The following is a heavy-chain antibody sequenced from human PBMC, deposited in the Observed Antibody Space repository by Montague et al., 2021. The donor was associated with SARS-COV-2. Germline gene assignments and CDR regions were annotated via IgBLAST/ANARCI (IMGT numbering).Heavy chain of an antibody. Sequence: SETLSLTCTVSGGSVSSSRYYWGWIRQPPGRGLEWVGSISYSGRTYFSPSLKSRLTISVDSSENQFSLRLSSVTAADTAVYYCASSYYYGSGTCVFNYYMDVWGKGTTVTVSS. CDR3: ASSYYYGSGTCVFNYYMDV. V-gene: IGHV4-39*01. D-gene: IGHD3-10*01. CDR1: GGSVSSSRYY. J-gene: IGHJ6*03. CDR2: ISYSGRT.